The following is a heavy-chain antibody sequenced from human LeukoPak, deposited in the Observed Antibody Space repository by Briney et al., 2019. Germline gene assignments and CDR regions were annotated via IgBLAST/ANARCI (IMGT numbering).Heavy chain of an antibody. CDR1: GFTFSTYW. D-gene: IGHD4-17*01. V-gene: IGHV3-7*01. J-gene: IGHJ4*02. CDR3: ARDKTTGDSYFDS. Sequence: PGGSLRLSCVASGFTFSTYWMSWVRQAPGKGLEWVANIKQDGSEKYYVDSVKGRFTISRDNAENSLYLQMNSLRAEDTAVHYCARDKTTGDSYFDSWGQGTLVTVSS. CDR2: IKQDGSEK.